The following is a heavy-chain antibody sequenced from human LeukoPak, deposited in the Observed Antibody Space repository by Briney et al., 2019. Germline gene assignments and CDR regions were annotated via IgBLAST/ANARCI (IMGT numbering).Heavy chain of an antibody. CDR1: GFTFSSYG. CDR3: AKDQGMVRGVIIKN. Sequence: GGSLRLSCAASGFTFSSYGMHWVRQAPGKGLEWVAVIWYDGSNKYYADSVKGRFTISRDNSKNTLYLQMNSLRAEDTAVYYCAKDQGMVRGVIIKNWGQGTLVTVSS. CDR2: IWYDGSNK. V-gene: IGHV3-33*06. D-gene: IGHD3-10*01. J-gene: IGHJ4*02.